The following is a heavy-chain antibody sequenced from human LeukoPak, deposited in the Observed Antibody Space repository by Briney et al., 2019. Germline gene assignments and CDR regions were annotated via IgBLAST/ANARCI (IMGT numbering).Heavy chain of an antibody. V-gene: IGHV4-4*07. D-gene: IGHD6-19*01. CDR3: ARRLEYSSGWYGNDAFDI. J-gene: IGHJ3*02. CDR1: GGSISSYY. CDR2: IYTSGST. Sequence: SETLSLTCTVSGGSISSYYWSWIRQPAVKGLEWVGRIYTSGSTNYNPSLKSRVTISVDTSKTQFSLKLSSVTAADTAVYYCARRLEYSSGWYGNDAFDIWGQGTMVTVSS.